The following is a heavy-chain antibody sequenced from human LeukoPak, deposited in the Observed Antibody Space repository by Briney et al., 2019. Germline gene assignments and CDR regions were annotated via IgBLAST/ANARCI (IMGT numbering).Heavy chain of an antibody. V-gene: IGHV3-48*01. D-gene: IGHD2-2*01. CDR3: ARDAIMDV. CDR2: ISSNGTTR. CDR1: GFTFSTYS. Sequence: GGSLRLSCAASGFTFSTYSMNWVRQAPGKGLEWVSYISSNGTTRYYADSVKGRFTISRDTAKNSLYLQMNSLRAEDTAVYYCARDAIMDVWGKGTTVTVSS. J-gene: IGHJ6*03.